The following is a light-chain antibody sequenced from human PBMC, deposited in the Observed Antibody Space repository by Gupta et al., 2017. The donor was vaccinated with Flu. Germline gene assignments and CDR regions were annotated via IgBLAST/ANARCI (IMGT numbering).Light chain of an antibody. CDR2: DVS. V-gene: IGLV2-11*01. Sequence: QSALTQPRSVSGSPGQSVTISCTGTSSDVGGYNYVSWYQPHPGKAPKLMIYDVSKRPSGAPDFSSGSKSGTKASMIISGLEAEEDDDDYCCSYAGSIGVFGGGTKLTVL. CDR1: SSDVGGYNY. CDR3: CSYAGSIGV. J-gene: IGLJ3*02.